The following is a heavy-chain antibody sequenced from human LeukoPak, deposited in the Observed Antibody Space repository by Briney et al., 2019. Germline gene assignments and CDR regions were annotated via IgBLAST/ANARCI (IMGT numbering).Heavy chain of an antibody. CDR1: GGSISSYY. CDR3: ARDAVTQTGNYYYYYMDV. J-gene: IGHJ6*03. D-gene: IGHD4-17*01. CDR2: IYTSGSI. Sequence: PSETLSLTCTVSGGSISSYYWGWIRQPAGKRLEWIVRIYTSGSINYNPSLKSRVTMSVDTSKNQFSLKLSSVTAADTAVYYCARDAVTQTGNYYYYYMDVWGKGTTVTVSS. V-gene: IGHV4-4*07.